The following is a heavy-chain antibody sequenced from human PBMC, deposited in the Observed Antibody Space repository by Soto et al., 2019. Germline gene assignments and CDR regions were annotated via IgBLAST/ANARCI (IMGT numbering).Heavy chain of an antibody. V-gene: IGHV1-18*01. CDR1: GYTFTSYG. J-gene: IGHJ4*02. CDR3: AREWRGYSGYEGLTFDY. Sequence: RASVKVSCKASGYTFTSYGISWVRQAPGQGLEWMGWISAYNGNTNYAQKLQGRVTMTTDTSASTAYMELRSLRSDGTAVYYCAREWRGYSGYEGLTFDYWGQGTLVTVSS. CDR2: ISAYNGNT. D-gene: IGHD5-12*01.